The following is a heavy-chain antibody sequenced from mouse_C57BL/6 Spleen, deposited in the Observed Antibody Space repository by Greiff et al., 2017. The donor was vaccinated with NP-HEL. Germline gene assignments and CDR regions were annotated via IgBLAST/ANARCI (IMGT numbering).Heavy chain of an antibody. D-gene: IGHD2-3*01. CDR3: ARPRDGYYDHYFDY. J-gene: IGHJ2*01. V-gene: IGHV5-17*01. CDR2: ISSGSSTI. CDR1: GFTFSDYG. Sequence: EVQRVESGGGLVKPGGSLKLSCAASGFTFSDYGMHWVRQAPEKGLEWVAYISSGSSTIYYADTVKGRFTISRDNAKNTLFLQMTSLRSEDTAMYYCARPRDGYYDHYFDYWGQGTTLTVSS.